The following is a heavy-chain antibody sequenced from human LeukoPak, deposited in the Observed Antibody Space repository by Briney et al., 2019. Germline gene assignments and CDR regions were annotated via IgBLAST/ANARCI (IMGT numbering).Heavy chain of an antibody. J-gene: IGHJ4*02. D-gene: IGHD5-18*01. V-gene: IGHV4-34*01. CDR2: INHSGST. CDR1: GFTFSSYS. Sequence: GSLRLSCAASGFTFSSYSMNWVRQAPGKGLEWIGEINHSGSTNYNPSLKSRVTISVDTSKNQFSLKLSSVTAADTAVYYCARGGARYSYGFDYWGQGTLVTVSS. CDR3: ARGGARYSYGFDY.